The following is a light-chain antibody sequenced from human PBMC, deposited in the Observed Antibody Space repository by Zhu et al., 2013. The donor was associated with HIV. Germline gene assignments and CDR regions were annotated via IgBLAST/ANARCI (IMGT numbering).Light chain of an antibody. CDR3: APWDDSLNGPV. J-gene: IGLJ3*02. Sequence: QSVLTQPPSASGTPGQRVTISCSGSSSNIGSNYVYWYQQLPGTTPKLLIYRNNQRPSGVPDRFSGSKSGTSASLAISGLQSEDEAVYYCAPWDDSLNGPVFGGGTRLTVL. V-gene: IGLV1-47*01. CDR2: RNN. CDR1: SSNIGSNY.